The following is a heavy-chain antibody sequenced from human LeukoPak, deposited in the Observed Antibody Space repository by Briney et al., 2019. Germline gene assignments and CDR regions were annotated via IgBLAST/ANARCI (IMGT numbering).Heavy chain of an antibody. Sequence: GGSLRLSCAASGFTFSSNGMNWVRQAPGKGLDYIAYISSTGATIYYADSLKGRFTISRDNARNSLYLQMNSLRDEDTAVYFCARANSLMVRGVISYFDSWGQGTLVTVTS. V-gene: IGHV3-48*02. D-gene: IGHD3-10*01. CDR3: ARANSLMVRGVISYFDS. J-gene: IGHJ4*02. CDR1: GFTFSSNG. CDR2: ISSTGATI.